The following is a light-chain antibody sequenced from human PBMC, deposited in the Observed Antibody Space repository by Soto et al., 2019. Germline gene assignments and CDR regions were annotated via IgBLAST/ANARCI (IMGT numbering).Light chain of an antibody. CDR3: CSFAGIITWV. J-gene: IGLJ3*02. CDR1: NNDIGGHNH. Sequence: QSALTQPASVSGSPGQSITISCTGTNNDIGGHNHVSWYQQHPGNSPKLIIYEVTWRPSGASNRFSDSKSGTTASLTISGLQAEDEADYYCCSFAGIITWVCGGGTQLTLL. CDR2: EVT. V-gene: IGLV2-23*02.